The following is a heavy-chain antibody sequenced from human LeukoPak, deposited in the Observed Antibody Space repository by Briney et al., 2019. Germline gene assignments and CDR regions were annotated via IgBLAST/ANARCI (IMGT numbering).Heavy chain of an antibody. D-gene: IGHD4-23*01. V-gene: IGHV3-30*18. CDR1: GFTFSSYG. CDR2: ISYDGSNK. J-gene: IGHJ4*02. Sequence: GGSLRLSSAASGFTFSSYGMHWVRQAPGKGLEWVAVISYDGSNKYYADSVKGRFSISRDNSKNTLYLQMNSLRAEDTAVYYCAKDRSATVVTPVDYWGQGTLVTVSS. CDR3: AKDRSATVVTPVDY.